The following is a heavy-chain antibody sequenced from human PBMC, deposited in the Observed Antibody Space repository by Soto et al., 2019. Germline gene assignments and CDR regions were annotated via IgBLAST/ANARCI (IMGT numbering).Heavy chain of an antibody. CDR1: GFTFSSYA. CDR2: ISGSGGST. Sequence: QPGGSLRLSCAASGFTFSSYAMSWVRQAPGKGLEWVSAISGSGGSTYYADSVKGRFTISRDNSKNTLYLQMNSLRAEDTAVYYCAGITGADYYYMDVWGKGTTVTVSS. CDR3: AGITGADYYYMDV. V-gene: IGHV3-23*01. J-gene: IGHJ6*03. D-gene: IGHD1-20*01.